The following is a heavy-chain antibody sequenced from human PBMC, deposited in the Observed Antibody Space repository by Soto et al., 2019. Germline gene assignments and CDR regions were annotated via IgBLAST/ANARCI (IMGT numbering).Heavy chain of an antibody. Sequence: QLQLQESGPGLVKPSETLSLTCTVSGGSISSSSYYWGWIRQPPGKGLEWIGSIYYSGSTYYNPSLKSRVTIPVTTPSHQFPLRLIFVPAADRAVYYGASLPFVSRVYSRDSGGQEPLVTVSS. CDR3: ASLPFVSRVYSRDS. CDR2: IYYSGST. CDR1: GGSISSSSYY. D-gene: IGHD3-22*01. J-gene: IGHJ4*02. V-gene: IGHV4-39*01.